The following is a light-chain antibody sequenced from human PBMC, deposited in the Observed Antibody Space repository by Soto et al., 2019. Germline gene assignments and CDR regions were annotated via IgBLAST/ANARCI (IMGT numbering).Light chain of an antibody. J-gene: IGKJ1*01. CDR2: GVS. Sequence: EIGMTQSPVTLSVSPGERATLSCRASQSVSSDLAWYHQKPGQAPRLLIYGVSTRATGTPDRFSASGSATEFTLNINRLEPEDFAVYYCHQYGASPWTFGQGTKVDIK. CDR3: HQYGASPWT. CDR1: QSVSSD. V-gene: IGKV3-20*01.